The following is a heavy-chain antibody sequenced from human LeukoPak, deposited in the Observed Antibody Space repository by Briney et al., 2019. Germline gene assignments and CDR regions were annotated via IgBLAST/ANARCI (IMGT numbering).Heavy chain of an antibody. V-gene: IGHV3-21*01. D-gene: IGHD4/OR15-4a*01. CDR2: ISSSSSYT. CDR1: GFTFSSFS. Sequence: GGSLRLSCAASGFTFSSFSMNWVSQAPGKGLEWVSSISSSSSYTFYAGSVKGRFTISRDNAKNSLFLQMNSLRAEDTALYYCAKGTKPVMTIPDYWGQGTLVTVSS. CDR3: AKGTKPVMTIPDY. J-gene: IGHJ4*02.